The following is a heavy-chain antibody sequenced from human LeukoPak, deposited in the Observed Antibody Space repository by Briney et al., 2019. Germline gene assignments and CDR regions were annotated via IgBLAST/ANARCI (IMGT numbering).Heavy chain of an antibody. CDR1: GGTFSSYA. CDR2: IIPILGIA. J-gene: IGHJ4*02. CDR3: ARDGVXPXAGFSY. V-gene: IGHV1-69*04. Sequence: SVKVSCKASGGTFSSYAISWVRQAPGQGLEWMGRIIPILGIANYAQKFQGRVTITADKSTSTAYMELSSLRSEDTAVYYCARDGVXPXAGFSYWGQGTLXTVS. D-gene: IGHD2-2*01.